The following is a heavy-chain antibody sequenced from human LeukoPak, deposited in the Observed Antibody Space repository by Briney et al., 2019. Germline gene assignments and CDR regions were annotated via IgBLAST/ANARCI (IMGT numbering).Heavy chain of an antibody. V-gene: IGHV3-30*18. J-gene: IGHJ6*04. CDR3: AKDTQGYSSSWYPLYYYYYGMDV. D-gene: IGHD6-13*01. Sequence: PGGSLRLSCAASGFTFSSYGMHWVRQAPGKGLEWVAVISYDGSSKYYADSVKGRFTISRDNSKNTLYLQVNSLRAEDTAVYYCAKDTQGYSSSWYPLYYYYYGMDVWGKGTTVTVSS. CDR1: GFTFSSYG. CDR2: ISYDGSSK.